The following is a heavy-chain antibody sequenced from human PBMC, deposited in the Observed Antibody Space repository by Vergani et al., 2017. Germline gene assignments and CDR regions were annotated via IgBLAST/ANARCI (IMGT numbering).Heavy chain of an antibody. V-gene: IGHV3-23*01. Sequence: EVQLLESGGGLVQPGGSLRLSCAASGFTFSSYAMSWVRQAPGKGLEWVSAISGSGGSTYYADSVKGRFTISRDNSKNTLYLQMNSLRAEDTAVYYCAKDPRGGGGNPIWYFDYWGQGTLVTVSS. CDR1: GFTFSSYA. D-gene: IGHD4-23*01. J-gene: IGHJ4*02. CDR3: AKDPRGGGGNPIWYFDY. CDR2: ISGSGGST.